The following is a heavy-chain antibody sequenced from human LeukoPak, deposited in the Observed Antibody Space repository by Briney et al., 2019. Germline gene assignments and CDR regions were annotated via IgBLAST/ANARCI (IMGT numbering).Heavy chain of an antibody. CDR1: GFTFDDYA. V-gene: IGHV3-9*01. J-gene: IGHJ4*02. D-gene: IGHD5-24*01. CDR3: AKDTGRWLQYPLDY. Sequence: GGSLRLSCAASGFTFDDYAMHWVRQAPGKGLEWVSGISWNSGSIGYADSVKGRFTISRDNAKNSLYLQMNSLRAEDTALYYCAKDTGRWLQYPLDYWGQGTLVTVSS. CDR2: ISWNSGSI.